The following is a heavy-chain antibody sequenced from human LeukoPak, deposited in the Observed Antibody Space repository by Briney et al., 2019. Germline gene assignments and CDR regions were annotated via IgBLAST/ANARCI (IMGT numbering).Heavy chain of an antibody. CDR1: VFTFSSYW. V-gene: IGHV3-74*01. CDR2: INSDASST. J-gene: IGHJ5*02. Sequence: GGSLRLSCAASVFTFSSYWMHWVRQAPGKGLVWVSRINSDASSTYYADFVKGRFSISRDNTKNTLYLQMNSLRAEDTAVYYCARGYGDWFDPWGQGTLVTVSS. D-gene: IGHD3-10*01. CDR3: ARGYGDWFDP.